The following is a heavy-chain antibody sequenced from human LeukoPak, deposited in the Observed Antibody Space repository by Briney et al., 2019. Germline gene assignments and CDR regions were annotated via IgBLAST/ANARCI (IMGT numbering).Heavy chain of an antibody. CDR1: GGSLSSGCYY. D-gene: IGHD3-10*01. CDR2: IYYSGST. J-gene: IGHJ5*02. V-gene: IGHV4-31*03. Sequence: SETLSLTCTVSGGSLSSGCYYWSWIRQHPGKGLEWIGYIYYSGSTYYSPSLKSRVTISVDTSKHQFSLKVSSVTAADTAVYYCARASAYNWFDPWGQGTLVTVSS. CDR3: ARASAYNWFDP.